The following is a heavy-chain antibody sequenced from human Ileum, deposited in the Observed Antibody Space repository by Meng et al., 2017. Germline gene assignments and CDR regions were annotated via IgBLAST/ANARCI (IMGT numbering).Heavy chain of an antibody. CDR3: VREQYESRGH. J-gene: IGHJ4*02. Sequence: EGEGGDTGGGLIQPGGSLGLSCAASGFTVSSNYMSWVRQAPGKGLEWVSVIYSGGSTYYADSVKGRFTISRDNSRNTLYLQMNSLRADDTAVYYCVREQYESRGHWGQGTLVTVSS. CDR2: IYSGGST. D-gene: IGHD3-22*01. CDR1: GFTVSSNY. V-gene: IGHV3-53*02.